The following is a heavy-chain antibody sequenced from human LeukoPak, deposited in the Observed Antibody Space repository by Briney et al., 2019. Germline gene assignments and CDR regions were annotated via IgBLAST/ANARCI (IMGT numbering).Heavy chain of an antibody. D-gene: IGHD1-26*01. J-gene: IGHJ3*02. CDR3: ARDREPDAFDI. Sequence: GGSLRLSCAASGFTFSGYEMNWVRQAPGKGLEWVSYISSSAGSIYYADSVKGRFTIFRDNTKNSLYLQINSLRAEDTAVYYCARDREPDAFDIWGQGTMVTVSS. CDR2: ISSSAGSI. CDR1: GFTFSGYE. V-gene: IGHV3-48*03.